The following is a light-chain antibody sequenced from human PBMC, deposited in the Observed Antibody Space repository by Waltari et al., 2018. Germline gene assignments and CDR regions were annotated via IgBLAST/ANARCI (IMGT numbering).Light chain of an antibody. Sequence: EIVLTQSPGTLALSPGERATLPCRTSHRVSSSYIAWYQQKSGQSPRLLIHDASSRATGIPDRFSGSGSGTDFTDFTLTISRLEPEDVAVYYCQHYGSSVTFGQGTRLEIK. CDR2: DAS. CDR1: HRVSSSY. V-gene: IGKV3-20*01. J-gene: IGKJ5*01. CDR3: QHYGSSVT.